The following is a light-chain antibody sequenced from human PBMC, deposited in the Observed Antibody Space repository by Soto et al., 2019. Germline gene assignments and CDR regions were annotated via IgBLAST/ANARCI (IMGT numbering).Light chain of an antibody. CDR2: TIS. V-gene: IGKV1-9*01. CDR3: QQHNSWPLT. CDR1: RDTRNS. Sequence: DIQLTQSPSFLSASVGDRVTITCRASRDTRNSLAWYQQKPGKAPTLLIYTISTLQSGVPPRFSGSGSGTEFTLTISSLQPEDFATYYCQQHNSWPLTFGGGNTVEIK. J-gene: IGKJ4*01.